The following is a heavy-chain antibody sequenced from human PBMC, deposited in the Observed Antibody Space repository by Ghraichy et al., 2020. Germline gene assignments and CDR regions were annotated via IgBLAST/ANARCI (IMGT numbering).Heavy chain of an antibody. CDR2: IYYNGST. J-gene: IGHJ5*02. V-gene: IGHV4-59*01. CDR1: GGSISYYY. Sequence: SETLSLTCTVSGGSISYYYWSWIRQPPGKGLEWIGYIYYNGSTNYNPSLKSRVTISLDTSKNQFSLKLSSVTAADTAVYYCARLAAPRDHNWFDPWGQGTLVTVSS. CDR3: ARLAAPRDHNWFDP.